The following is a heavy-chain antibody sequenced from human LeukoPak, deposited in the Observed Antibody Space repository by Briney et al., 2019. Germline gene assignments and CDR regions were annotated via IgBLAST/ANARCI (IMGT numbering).Heavy chain of an antibody. CDR2: ISSSSSYI. D-gene: IGHD3-3*01. Sequence: GGSLRLSCAASGFTFSSYSMNWVRQAPGKGLEWVSSISSSSSYIYYADSVKGRFTISRDNAKNSLYLQMNSLRAEDTAVYYCASIEARITNPGIRSDPWGQGTLVTVSS. CDR1: GFTFSSYS. V-gene: IGHV3-21*01. J-gene: IGHJ5*02. CDR3: ASIEARITNPGIRSDP.